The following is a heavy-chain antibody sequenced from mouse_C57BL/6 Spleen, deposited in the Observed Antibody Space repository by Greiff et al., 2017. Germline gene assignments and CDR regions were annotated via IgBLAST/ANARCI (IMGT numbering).Heavy chain of an antibody. CDR2: INPNNGGT. V-gene: IGHV1-22*01. CDR3: ARWGLRALYYAMDY. J-gene: IGHJ4*01. Sequence: DVQLQESGPELVKPGASVKMSCKASGYTFTGYNMHWVKQSHGKSLEWIGYINPNNGGTSYNQKFKGKATLTVNKSSSTAYMELRSLTSEDSAVYYCARWGLRALYYAMDYWGQGTSVTGSS. D-gene: IGHD2-4*01. CDR1: GYTFTGYN.